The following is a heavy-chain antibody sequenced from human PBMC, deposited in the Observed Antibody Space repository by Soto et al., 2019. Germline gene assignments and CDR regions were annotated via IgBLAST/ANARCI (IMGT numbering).Heavy chain of an antibody. CDR3: ARGGGCSGGSCNFDY. J-gene: IGHJ4*02. CDR1: GFTFSSYS. D-gene: IGHD2-15*01. V-gene: IGHV3-48*01. Sequence: EVQLVESGGGLVQPGGSLRLSCAASGFTFSSYSMNWVRQAPGTGLEWVSYISSSSSTIYYADSVKGRFTISRDNAKNSLYLQMNSLRAEDTAVYYCARGGGCSGGSCNFDYWGQGTLVTVSS. CDR2: ISSSSSTI.